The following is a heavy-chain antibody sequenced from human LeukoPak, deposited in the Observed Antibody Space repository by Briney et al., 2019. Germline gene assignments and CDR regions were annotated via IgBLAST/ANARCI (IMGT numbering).Heavy chain of an antibody. CDR1: VFTFTGSA. J-gene: IGHJ6*03. D-gene: IGHD1-26*01. Sequence: GGSLRLSRAASVFTFTGSAMHWVRQASGQGREWVGRIRSKANSYATAYVPSVKGRFTISRDDSKNTAYLQMNSLKTKDTAVYYCTSRGSPGGYYYYYYMDVWGKGTTVTVSS. CDR3: TSRGSPGGYYYYYYMDV. CDR2: IRSKANSYAT. V-gene: IGHV3-73*01.